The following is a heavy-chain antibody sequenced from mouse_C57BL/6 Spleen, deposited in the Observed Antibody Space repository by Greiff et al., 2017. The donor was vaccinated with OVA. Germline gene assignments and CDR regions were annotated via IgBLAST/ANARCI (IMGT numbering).Heavy chain of an antibody. Sequence: QVHVKQSGAELVKPGASVKLSCKASGYTFTSYWMHWVKQRPGQGLEWIGMIHPNSGSTNYNEKFKSKATLTVDKSSSTAYMQLSSLTSADSAVSYCARGGAIVDYFDYWGQGTTLTVSS. CDR1: GYTFTSYW. CDR3: ARGGAIVDYFDY. V-gene: IGHV1-64*01. CDR2: IHPNSGST. J-gene: IGHJ2*01. D-gene: IGHD2-12*01.